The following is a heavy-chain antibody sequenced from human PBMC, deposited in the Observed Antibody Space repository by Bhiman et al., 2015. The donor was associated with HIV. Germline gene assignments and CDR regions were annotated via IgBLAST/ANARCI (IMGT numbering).Heavy chain of an antibody. CDR3: ARDLQIAIAVAGSFDY. J-gene: IGHJ4*02. V-gene: IGHV3-48*01. Sequence: EVKLLESGGDFVKPGGSLRLSCAASGFTFSSYSMNWVRQAPGKGLEWVSYISSSSSTIYYADSVKGRFTISRDNAKNSLYLQMNSLRAEDTAVYYCARDLQIAIAVAGSFDYWGQGTLVTVSS. CDR2: ISSSSSTI. CDR1: GFTFSSYS. D-gene: IGHD6-19*01.